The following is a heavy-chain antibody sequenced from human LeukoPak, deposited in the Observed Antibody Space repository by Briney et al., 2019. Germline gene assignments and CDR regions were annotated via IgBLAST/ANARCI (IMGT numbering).Heavy chain of an antibody. CDR1: GYTFTSYY. CDR3: ARELWDYGDYVPSSGFDY. J-gene: IGHJ4*02. D-gene: IGHD4-17*01. Sequence: ASVKVSCKASGYTFTSYYMHWVRQAPGQGLEWMGIINPSGGSTSYAQKFQGRVTMTRDTSTSTVYMELSSLRSEDTAVYYCARELWDYGDYVPSSGFDYWGQGTLVTVPS. V-gene: IGHV1-46*01. CDR2: INPSGGST.